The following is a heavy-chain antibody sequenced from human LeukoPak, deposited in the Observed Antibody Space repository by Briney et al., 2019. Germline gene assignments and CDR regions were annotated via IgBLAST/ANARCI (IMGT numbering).Heavy chain of an antibody. CDR2: IWYDGSYK. J-gene: IGHJ6*02. CDR1: GFTFSNHG. D-gene: IGHD3-3*01. CDR3: ARAERFLGPMDV. Sequence: ERSLRLSCAASGFTFSNHGMHWVRQAPGKGLEWVAVIWYDGSYKYYTDSVKGRFTISRDNSKNTLDLQMNSLRPEDTAVYYCARAERFLGPMDVWGQGTTVTVSS. V-gene: IGHV3-33*01.